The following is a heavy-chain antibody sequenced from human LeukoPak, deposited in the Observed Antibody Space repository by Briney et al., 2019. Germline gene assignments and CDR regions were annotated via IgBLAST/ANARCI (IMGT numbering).Heavy chain of an antibody. V-gene: IGHV4-61*02. D-gene: IGHD4-11*01. CDR2: IYTSGST. Sequence: SQTLSLTCTVSGGSISSGSYYWSWIRQPAGKGLEWIGRIYTSGSTNYNPSLKSRVTISVDTSKNQFSLKLSSVTAADTAVYYCARDVSINYAWFDPGGRGTLVTVSS. CDR1: GGSISSGSYY. CDR3: ARDVSINYAWFDP. J-gene: IGHJ5*02.